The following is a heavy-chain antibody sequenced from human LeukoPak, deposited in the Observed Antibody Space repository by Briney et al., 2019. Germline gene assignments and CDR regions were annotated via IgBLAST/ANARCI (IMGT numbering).Heavy chain of an antibody. J-gene: IGHJ5*02. V-gene: IGHV5-51*01. Sequence: GESLKISCKGSGYIFTDYWIAWVRQLPGKGLEWTGIIYPGDSDTRYSPSFQGQVTISVDKSLNIAYLQWSSLKASDTAIYYCARRLGGSGRQWFDPWGQGTLVTVSS. CDR2: IYPGDSDT. D-gene: IGHD3-10*01. CDR3: ARRLGGSGRQWFDP. CDR1: GYIFTDYW.